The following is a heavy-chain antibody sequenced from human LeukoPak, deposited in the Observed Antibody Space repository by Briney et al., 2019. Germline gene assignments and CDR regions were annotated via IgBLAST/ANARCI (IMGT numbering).Heavy chain of an antibody. D-gene: IGHD6-19*01. CDR2: IKQDGNEK. CDR3: ARLGPASSGWPESFDY. CDR1: GFTFRNYW. Sequence: GGSLRLSCADSGFTFRNYWMTWVRQAPGKGLEWVANIKQDGNEKYYVDSVKGRFTISRDNAKNSLDLQMNSLRVEDTAVYYCARLGPASSGWPESFDYWGQGTLVTVSS. V-gene: IGHV3-7*03. J-gene: IGHJ4*02.